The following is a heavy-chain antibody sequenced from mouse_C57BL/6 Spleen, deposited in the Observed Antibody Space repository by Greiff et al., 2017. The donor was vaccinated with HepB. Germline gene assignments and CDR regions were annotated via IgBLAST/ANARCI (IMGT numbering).Heavy chain of an antibody. V-gene: IGHV1-72*01. CDR2: IDPNSGGT. CDR3: ARFGSNYYAMDY. D-gene: IGHD2-2*01. Sequence: QVHVKQPGAELVKPGASVKLSCKASGYTFTSYWMHWVKQRPGRGLEWIGRIDPNSGGTKYNEKFKSKATLTVDKPSSTAYVQLSSLTSEDSAVYYCARFGSNYYAMDYWGQGTSVTVSS. J-gene: IGHJ4*01. CDR1: GYTFTSYW.